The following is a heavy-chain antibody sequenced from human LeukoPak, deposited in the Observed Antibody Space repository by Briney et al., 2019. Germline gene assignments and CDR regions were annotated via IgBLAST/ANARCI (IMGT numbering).Heavy chain of an antibody. V-gene: IGHV4-61*02. CDR1: GGSISSGSYY. CDR3: ARVIAAAGTNWFDP. D-gene: IGHD6-13*01. J-gene: IGHJ5*02. CDR2: IYTSGST. Sequence: PSETLSLTCTVSGGSISSGSYYWSWIRQPAGKGLEWIGRIYTSGSTNYNPSLKSRVTISVDTSKNQFSLKLSSVTAVDTAVYYCARVIAAAGTNWFDPWGQGTLVTVSS.